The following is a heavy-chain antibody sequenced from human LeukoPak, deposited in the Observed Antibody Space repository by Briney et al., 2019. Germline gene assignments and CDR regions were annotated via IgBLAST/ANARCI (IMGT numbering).Heavy chain of an antibody. D-gene: IGHD6-13*01. Sequence: GGSLRLSCAASGFTFSDYYMSWIRQAPGKGPEWVSYISSSGSTIYYADSVKGRFTISRDNAKNSLYLQMNSLRAEDTAVYYCARTAGIAAAGTCWFDPWGQGTLVTVSS. CDR2: ISSSGSTI. CDR3: ARTAGIAAAGTCWFDP. V-gene: IGHV3-11*01. CDR1: GFTFSDYY. J-gene: IGHJ5*02.